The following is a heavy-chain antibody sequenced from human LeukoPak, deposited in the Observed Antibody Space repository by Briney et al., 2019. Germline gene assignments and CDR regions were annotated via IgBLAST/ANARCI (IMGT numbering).Heavy chain of an antibody. D-gene: IGHD6-13*01. CDR3: ARAAGTGIGGFDP. V-gene: IGHV4-59*11. J-gene: IGHJ5*02. CDR1: GGSISCHY. Sequence: SETLSLTCTVSGGSISCHYWSWIRQPPGKGLEWIGYIYYSGSTNYNPSLKSRVTISVDTSKNQFSLKLSSVTAADTAVYYCARAAGTGIGGFDPWGQGTLVTVSS. CDR2: IYYSGST.